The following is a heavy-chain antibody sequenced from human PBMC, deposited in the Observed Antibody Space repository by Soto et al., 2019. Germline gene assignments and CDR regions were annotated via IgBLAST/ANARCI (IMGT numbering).Heavy chain of an antibody. V-gene: IGHV1-2*02. CDR3: ARVFQAVSGYDPLDAFDI. J-gene: IGHJ3*02. Sequence: ASVKVSCKASGYTFTGYYMHWVRQAPGQGLEWMGWINPNSGGTNYAQKFQGRVTMTRDTSISTACMELSRLRSDDTAVYYCARVFQAVSGYDPLDAFDIWGQGTMVTVSS. D-gene: IGHD5-12*01. CDR1: GYTFTGYY. CDR2: INPNSGGT.